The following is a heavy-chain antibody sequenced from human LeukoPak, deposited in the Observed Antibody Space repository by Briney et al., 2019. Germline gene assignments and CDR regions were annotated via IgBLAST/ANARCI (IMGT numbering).Heavy chain of an antibody. V-gene: IGHV3-7*01. Sequence: GGSLRLSCAASGFTCSTYWMSWVRQAPGKGLEWVANIKQDGNEKYYVDSVKGRFTISRANAKNSLYLQMNSLRAEDTAVYYCARVTGYDSSGYYYVFDYWGQGTLVTVSS. CDR1: GFTCSTYW. CDR2: IKQDGNEK. CDR3: ARVTGYDSSGYYYVFDY. J-gene: IGHJ4*02. D-gene: IGHD3-22*01.